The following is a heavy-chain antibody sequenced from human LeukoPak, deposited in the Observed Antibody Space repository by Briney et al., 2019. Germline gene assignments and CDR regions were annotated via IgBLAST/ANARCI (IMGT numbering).Heavy chain of an antibody. CDR2: IKQDGYEK. CDR1: GFTFSSCA. D-gene: IGHD1-26*01. CDR3: ARDKIVGPTTLDY. Sequence: GRSLRLSCAASGFTFSSCALHWVRQAPGKGLEWVANIKQDGYEKYYVDSVKGRFTISRDNAKNSLYLQMNSLRADDTAIYYCARDKIVGPTTLDYWGQGTLVTVSS. J-gene: IGHJ4*02. V-gene: IGHV3-7*01.